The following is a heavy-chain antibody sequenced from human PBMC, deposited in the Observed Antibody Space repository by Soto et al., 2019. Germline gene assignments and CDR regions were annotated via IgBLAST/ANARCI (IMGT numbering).Heavy chain of an antibody. CDR1: GDTFTSYY. CDR3: ALVGYSANDIKPYFDF. V-gene: IGHV1-2*04. D-gene: IGHD5-12*01. CDR2: INPNTGAT. Sequence: GASVKVSCKASGDTFTSYYMHWVRQAPGQGLEWMGWINPNTGATNYAQKFQGWVTLTRDTSVTTAYMEVSRLTSGDTAVYYCALVGYSANDIKPYFDFWGQRTLGTVSS. J-gene: IGHJ4*02.